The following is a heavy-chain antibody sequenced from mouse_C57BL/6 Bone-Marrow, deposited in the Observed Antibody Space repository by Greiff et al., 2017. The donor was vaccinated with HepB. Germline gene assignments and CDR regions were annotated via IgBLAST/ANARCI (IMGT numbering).Heavy chain of an antibody. CDR1: GYAFSSSW. CDR2: IYPGDGDT. V-gene: IGHV1-82*01. CDR3: AREGDSSGFYFDY. J-gene: IGHJ2*01. Sequence: QVQLQQSGPELVKPGASVKISCKASGYAFSSSWMNWVKQRPGKGLEWIGRIYPGDGDTNYNGKFKGKATLTADKSSSTAYMQLSSLTSEDSAVYFCAREGDSSGFYFDYWVQGTTLTVSS. D-gene: IGHD3-2*02.